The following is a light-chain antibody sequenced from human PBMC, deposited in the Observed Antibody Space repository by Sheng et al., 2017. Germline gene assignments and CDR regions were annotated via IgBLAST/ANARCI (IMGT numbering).Light chain of an antibody. V-gene: IGKV3-15*01. CDR1: QSVSSN. CDR2: GAS. CDR3: QQRGDWPPWT. J-gene: IGKJ1*01. Sequence: EIVMTQSPATLSVSPGERATLSCRASQSVSSNLAWYQQKPGQAPRLLIYGASTRATGIPDRFSGSGSGTDFTLTISSLEPEDFAVYYCQQRGDWPPWTFGQGTKVEIK.